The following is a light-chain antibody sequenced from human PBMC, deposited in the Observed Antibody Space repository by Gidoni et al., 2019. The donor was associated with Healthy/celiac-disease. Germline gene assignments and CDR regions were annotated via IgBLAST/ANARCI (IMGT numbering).Light chain of an antibody. CDR1: QSVSSN. J-gene: IGKJ2*02. V-gene: IGKV3-15*01. Sequence: EIVMTQSTATLSVSPGERATLSCRASQSVSSNLAWYQQKPGQAPRLLIYGASTRATGIPARFSGSGSGTEFTLTISRLQSEDFAVYYCQQYNNWPRTFGQGTKLEIK. CDR2: GAS. CDR3: QQYNNWPRT.